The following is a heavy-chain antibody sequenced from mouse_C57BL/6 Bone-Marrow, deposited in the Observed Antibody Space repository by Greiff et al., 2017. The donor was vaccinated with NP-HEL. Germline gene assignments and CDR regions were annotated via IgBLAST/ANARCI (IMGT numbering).Heavy chain of an antibody. D-gene: IGHD1-1*01. CDR1: GFTFSNYW. J-gene: IGHJ1*03. V-gene: IGHV6-3*01. CDR2: IRLQSDNYAT. Sequence: EVQGVESGGGLVQPGGSMKLSCVASGFTFSNYWMNCVRQSPEKGLEWVAQIRLQSDNYATHYAESVKGRFTISRDDSKSSVYLQMNNLRAEDTGIYYCTAYYYGSSWYFDVWGTGTTVTVSS. CDR3: TAYYYGSSWYFDV.